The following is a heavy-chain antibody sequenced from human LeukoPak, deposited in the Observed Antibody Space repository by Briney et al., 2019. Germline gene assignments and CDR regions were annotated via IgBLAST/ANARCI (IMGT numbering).Heavy chain of an antibody. Sequence: PEGSLRLSCVASGFTFSNYAMTWVRQAPGKGLEWVGRTRNKANSYTTEYAASVKGRFTISRADSENSLYLQMNSLKTEDTAVYYCARVRYCSSTTCRGAFDIWGQGTMVTVSS. CDR3: ARVRYCSSTTCRGAFDI. J-gene: IGHJ3*02. V-gene: IGHV3-72*01. CDR1: GFTFSNYA. CDR2: TRNKANSYTT. D-gene: IGHD2-2*01.